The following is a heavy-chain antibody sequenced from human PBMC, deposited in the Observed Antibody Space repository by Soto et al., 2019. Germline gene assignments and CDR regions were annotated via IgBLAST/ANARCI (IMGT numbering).Heavy chain of an antibody. D-gene: IGHD3-22*01. V-gene: IGHV1-69*12. CDR3: TRCGIRYHSIGFYLGIDGMDV. CDR1: GGTFNNYA. CDR2: TIPMFGTT. Sequence: QVQLVQSGAEVKKPESSVRVSCKASGGTFNNYAITWVRQAPGQGLEWMGGTIPMFGTTNYAEKFQGRVTITGDESTNTAYMELSSLRSEDTAVYYCTRCGIRYHSIGFYLGIDGMDVWGQGTTVIVSS. J-gene: IGHJ6*02.